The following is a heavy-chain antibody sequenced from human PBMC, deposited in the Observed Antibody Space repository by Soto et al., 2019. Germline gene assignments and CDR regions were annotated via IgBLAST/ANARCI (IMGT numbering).Heavy chain of an antibody. Sequence: GGTLRLSCEASGFNFRDFWMHWVRQPPGKGPEWVSNIPSDGRDVSYADSVRGRFTISRDDARNTLYLQMSDLRVEDTAIYYCTRDDSGLGIDYWGQGTQVTVSS. D-gene: IGHD1-26*01. CDR2: IPSDGRDV. CDR1: GFNFRDFW. CDR3: TRDDSGLGIDY. V-gene: IGHV3-74*01. J-gene: IGHJ4*02.